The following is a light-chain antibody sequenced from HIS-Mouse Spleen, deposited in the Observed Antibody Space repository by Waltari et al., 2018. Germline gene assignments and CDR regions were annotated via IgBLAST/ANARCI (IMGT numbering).Light chain of an antibody. CDR3: SSYAGSNNFVV. Sequence: QSALTQPPSASGSPGQSVTISCTGTSSDVGVYNYVSWYQQHPGKAPKLMFYQVSKRPSGVPDLFSGSKSGNAASLTVSGLQAADEADYYCSSYAGSNNFVVFGGGTKLTVL. J-gene: IGLJ2*01. V-gene: IGLV2-8*01. CDR2: QVS. CDR1: SSDVGVYNY.